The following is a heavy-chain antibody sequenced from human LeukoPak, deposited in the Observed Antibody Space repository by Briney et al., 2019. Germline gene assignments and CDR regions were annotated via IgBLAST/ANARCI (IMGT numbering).Heavy chain of an antibody. Sequence: SETLSLTCTVSGGSISSYYWSWIRQHPGKGLEWIGYIYYSGSTYYNPSLKSRVTISVDTSKNQFSLKLSSVTAAGTAVYYCARDWGAGNWFDPWGQGTLVTVSS. CDR3: ARDWGAGNWFDP. CDR2: IYYSGST. CDR1: GGSISSYY. V-gene: IGHV4-59*06. D-gene: IGHD3-16*01. J-gene: IGHJ5*02.